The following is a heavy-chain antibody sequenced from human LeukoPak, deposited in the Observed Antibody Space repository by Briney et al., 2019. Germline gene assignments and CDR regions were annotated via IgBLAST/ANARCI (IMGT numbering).Heavy chain of an antibody. CDR1: GGSFSRYY. V-gene: IGHV4-34*01. D-gene: IGHD2-21*02. J-gene: IGHJ4*02. CDR3: ARGNGGGGDCWWVDY. Sequence: SETLSLTCAVYGGSFSRYYWIWVRQPPGKGLEWIGEINHSGSTNYSQSLKSRVTISGDTSKNQFSLKRSSVTAADTAVYYCARGNGGGGDCWWVDYWGQGTLVTVSS. CDR2: INHSGST.